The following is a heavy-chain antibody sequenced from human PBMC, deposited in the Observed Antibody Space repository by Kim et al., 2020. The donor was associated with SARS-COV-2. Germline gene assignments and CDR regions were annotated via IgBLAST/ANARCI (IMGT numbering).Heavy chain of an antibody. CDR1: GYSFVDFY. D-gene: IGHD2-2*01. Sequence: ASVKVSCKASGYSFVDFYMFWVRQAPGHGLEYMGRIDPDTGDTMFAQKFQGRVTMTSDTSITTIYMELSRLTSDDTAMYYCARGREVGSDYFDCWGQGTLLTVSS. J-gene: IGHJ4*02. CDR2: IDPDTGDT. V-gene: IGHV1-2*06. CDR3: ARGREVGSDYFDC.